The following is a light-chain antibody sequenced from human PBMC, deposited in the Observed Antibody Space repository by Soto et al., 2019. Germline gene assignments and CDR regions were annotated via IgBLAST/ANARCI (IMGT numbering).Light chain of an antibody. CDR3: QQANTFTPT. CDR2: AAS. J-gene: IGKJ3*01. V-gene: IGKV1-12*01. Sequence: DLQMTQSPSSVSASVGDRVIITCRASQGISRGLAWYQQKPGKAPNLLIFAASSLQSGVPSRFSGSGSGTDFTLTISNLQPEDIATYYCQQANTFTPTFGPGTKVDIK. CDR1: QGISRG.